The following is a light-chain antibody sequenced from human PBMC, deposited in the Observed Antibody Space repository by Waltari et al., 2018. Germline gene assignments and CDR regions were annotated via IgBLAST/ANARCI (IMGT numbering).Light chain of an antibody. Sequence: CRACEGVAFSLFLSRHIPVQAPVLLIYDASTRATGIPDRFRGGGSGTDFSLTISRLEPEDFAVYYCQMYVRLPATFGQGTKVEI. CDR3: QMYVRLPAT. V-gene: IGKV3-20*01. CDR2: DAS. J-gene: IGKJ1*01. CDR1: EGVAFSL.